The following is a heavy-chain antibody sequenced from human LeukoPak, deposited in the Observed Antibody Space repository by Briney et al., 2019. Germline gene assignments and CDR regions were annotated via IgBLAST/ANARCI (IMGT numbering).Heavy chain of an antibody. J-gene: IGHJ5*02. V-gene: IGHV3-30*18. Sequence: PGGSLRLPCAASGFTFSSYGMHWVRQAPGKGLEWVAVISYDGSNKYYADSVKGRFTISRDNSKNTLYLQMNSLRAEDTAVYYCAKDPYSSSWDYNWFDPWGQGTLVTVSS. D-gene: IGHD6-13*01. CDR2: ISYDGSNK. CDR3: AKDPYSSSWDYNWFDP. CDR1: GFTFSSYG.